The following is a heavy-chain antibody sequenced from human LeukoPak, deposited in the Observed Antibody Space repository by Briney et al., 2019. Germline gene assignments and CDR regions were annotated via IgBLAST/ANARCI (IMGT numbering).Heavy chain of an antibody. D-gene: IGHD2-21*02. V-gene: IGHV3-23*01. CDR3: AKDHDNGDYYYYFDS. J-gene: IGHJ4*02. Sequence: GGSLRLSCVASGFSFDTYAMRWVRQPPGKGLEWVSGISDTGRKLHYTDSVKGRFTISRDNSKNTLHLQMNSLRAEDTALYFCAKDHDNGDYYYYFDSWGQGTLVTVSS. CDR1: GFSFDTYA. CDR2: ISDTGRKL.